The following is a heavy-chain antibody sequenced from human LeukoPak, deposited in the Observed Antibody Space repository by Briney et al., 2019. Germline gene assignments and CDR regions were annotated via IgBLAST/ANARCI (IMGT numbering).Heavy chain of an antibody. Sequence: ASVKVSCTASGYTFSSCAINWVRQAPGQGLEYMGWIDTKTGNPTYARGFTGRFVFSLDTSVSTAYLQISSLKAEDTAVYYCAIHPSDSSGYFSYWGQGALVTVSS. CDR2: IDTKTGNP. CDR3: AIHPSDSSGYFSY. CDR1: GYTFSSCA. J-gene: IGHJ4*02. V-gene: IGHV7-4-1*02. D-gene: IGHD3-22*01.